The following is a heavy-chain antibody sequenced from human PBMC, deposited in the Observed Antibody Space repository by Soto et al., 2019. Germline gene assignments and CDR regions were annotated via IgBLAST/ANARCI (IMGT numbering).Heavy chain of an antibody. CDR3: TGSLLAYCSGGKGHTDYYYYGMDV. D-gene: IGHD2-15*01. CDR2: IRTKANSYAT. V-gene: IGHV3-73*01. CDR1: GFTFRGSA. J-gene: IGHJ6*02. Sequence: GGSLRLSCAASGFTFRGSAMHWVRQASGKGLEWVGRIRTKANSYATAYAASVQGRFTISRDDSKSTAYLQMNSLKTEDTAVYYCTGSLLAYCSGGKGHTDYYYYGMDVWGPGTAVTVSS.